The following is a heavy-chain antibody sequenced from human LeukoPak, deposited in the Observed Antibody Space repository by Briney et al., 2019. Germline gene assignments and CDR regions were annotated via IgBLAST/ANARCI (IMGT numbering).Heavy chain of an antibody. J-gene: IGHJ4*02. CDR3: ASESTVAGNFDY. Sequence: SVKVSCKASGGTFSSYAISWVRQAPGQGVEWVGGIIPIFGTANYAQKFQGRVTITTDESTSTAYMELSSLRSEDTAVYYCASESTVAGNFDYWGQGTLVTVSS. CDR1: GGTFSSYA. D-gene: IGHD6-19*01. CDR2: IIPIFGTA. V-gene: IGHV1-69*05.